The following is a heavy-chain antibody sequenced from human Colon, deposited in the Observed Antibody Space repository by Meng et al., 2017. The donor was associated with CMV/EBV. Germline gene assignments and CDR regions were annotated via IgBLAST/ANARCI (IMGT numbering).Heavy chain of an antibody. CDR2: IYNSGST. Sequence: QLQLEGPGPGLVKPSETLSLTCSVSGGSFTTNSYFWAWIRQPPGKGLEYIGSIYNSGSTYYNASLKSRVTMSVDTSKNQFSLKLSSVTAADTAKYYCARGVLNFFDYWGQGTLVTVSS. CDR1: GGSFTTNSYF. D-gene: IGHD3-10*01. J-gene: IGHJ4*02. V-gene: IGHV4-39*07. CDR3: ARGVLNFFDY.